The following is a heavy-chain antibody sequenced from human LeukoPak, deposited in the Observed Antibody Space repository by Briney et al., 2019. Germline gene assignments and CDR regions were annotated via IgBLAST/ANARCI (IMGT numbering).Heavy chain of an antibody. CDR3: AKSSRPVTAMAFFDY. CDR1: GFTFSSYG. J-gene: IGHJ4*02. D-gene: IGHD5-18*01. CDR2: ISGSGTNT. Sequence: GGSLRLSCAASGFTFSSYGMSWVRQAPGKGLEWVSGISGSGTNTNYADSVKGRFTISRDNSKNTVYLQMKSLRAEDTAVYYCAKSSRPVTAMAFFDYWGQGPLVTVSS. V-gene: IGHV3-23*01.